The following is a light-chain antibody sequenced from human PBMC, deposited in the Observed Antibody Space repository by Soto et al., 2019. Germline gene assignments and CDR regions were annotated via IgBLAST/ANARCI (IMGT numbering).Light chain of an antibody. J-gene: IGKJ1*01. CDR3: QQYGSSRT. Sequence: EIVMTQSPATLSVSPGERATLSCRASQSVSSNLAWYQQKGGLAPRLLIYGASTRATGIPARFSGSGSGTEFTLTISSLQSEDFAVYYCQQYGSSRTFGQGTKVDIK. CDR1: QSVSSN. CDR2: GAS. V-gene: IGKV3-15*01.